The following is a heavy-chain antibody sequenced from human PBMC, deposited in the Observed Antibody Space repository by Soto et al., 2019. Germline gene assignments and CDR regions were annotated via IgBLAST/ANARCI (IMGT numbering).Heavy chain of an antibody. J-gene: IGHJ6*02. V-gene: IGHV4-39*01. CDR3: ARHPLRYFADYYYYGMDF. D-gene: IGHD3-9*01. CDR2: IYYSGST. Sequence: SETLSLTCTVSGGSISSSSYYWGWIRQPPGKGLEWIGSIYYSGSTYYNPSLKSRVTISVDTSKNQFSLKLSSVTAADTAVYYCARHPLRYFADYYYYGMDFWGQGTTVTVS. CDR1: GGSISSSSYY.